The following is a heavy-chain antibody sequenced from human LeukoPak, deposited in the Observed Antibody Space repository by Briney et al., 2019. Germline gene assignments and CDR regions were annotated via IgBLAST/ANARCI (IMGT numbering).Heavy chain of an antibody. D-gene: IGHD3-9*01. CDR3: ATDKSRFDWLHYFDY. CDR1: GYTLTELS. V-gene: IGHV1-24*01. Sequence: ASVKVSCKVSGYTLTELSMHWVRQAPGEGLEWMGGFDPEDGETIYAQKFQGRVTMTEDTSTDTAYMELSSLRSEDTAVYYCATDKSRFDWLHYFDYWGQGTLVTVSS. J-gene: IGHJ4*02. CDR2: FDPEDGET.